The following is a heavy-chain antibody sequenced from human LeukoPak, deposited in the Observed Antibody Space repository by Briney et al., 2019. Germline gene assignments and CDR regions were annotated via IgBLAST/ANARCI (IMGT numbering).Heavy chain of an antibody. J-gene: IGHJ3*02. V-gene: IGHV3-7*01. Sequence: QPWGSLRLSCAASGFTFSSYWMSWVRQAPGKGLEWVANIKQDGSEKYYVDSVKGRFTISRDNAKNSLYLQMNSLRAEDTAVYYCARGDPGCSSSWYCVGRRADAFDIWGQGTMVTVSS. D-gene: IGHD6-13*01. CDR2: IKQDGSEK. CDR3: ARGDPGCSSSWYCVGRRADAFDI. CDR1: GFTFSSYW.